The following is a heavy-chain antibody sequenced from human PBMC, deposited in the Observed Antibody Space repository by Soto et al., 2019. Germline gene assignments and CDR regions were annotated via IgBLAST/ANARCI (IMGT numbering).Heavy chain of an antibody. D-gene: IGHD2-21*02. V-gene: IGHV4-34*01. Sequence: SETLSLTCAVYGGSFSGYYWSWIRQPPGKGLEWIGGIYYSGSTYYNPSLKSRVTISVDTSKNQFSLKLSSVTAADTAVYYCARLFRVVTAIPWGQGTLVTVSS. CDR1: GGSFSGYY. CDR2: IYYSGST. J-gene: IGHJ4*02. CDR3: ARLFRVVTAIP.